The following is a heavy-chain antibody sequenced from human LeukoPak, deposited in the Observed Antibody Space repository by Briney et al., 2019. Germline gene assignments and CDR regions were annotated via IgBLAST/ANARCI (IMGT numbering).Heavy chain of an antibody. D-gene: IGHD3-22*01. CDR1: GGSISSYY. Sequence: RASETLSLTCTVSGGSISSYYWSWIRQPPGKGLEWIGYIYYGGSTNYNPSLKSRVTISVDTSKNQFSLKLTSVTTADTAVYYCAGEDYFDSSGYASWRFDIWGQGTMVTVSS. CDR2: IYYGGST. CDR3: AGEDYFDSSGYASWRFDI. J-gene: IGHJ3*02. V-gene: IGHV4-59*01.